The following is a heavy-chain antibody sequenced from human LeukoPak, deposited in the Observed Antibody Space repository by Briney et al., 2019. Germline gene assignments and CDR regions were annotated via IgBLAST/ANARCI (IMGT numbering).Heavy chain of an antibody. CDR3: ARGPGLEPTDY. J-gene: IGHJ4*02. CDR1: GGSFSGYY. Sequence: SETLSLTCAVYGGSFSGYYRSWIRQPPGKGLEWIGEINHSGSTNYNPSLKSRVTISVDTSKNQFSLKLSSVTAADTAVYYCARGPGLEPTDYWGQGTLVTVSS. D-gene: IGHD1-1*01. V-gene: IGHV4-34*01. CDR2: INHSGST.